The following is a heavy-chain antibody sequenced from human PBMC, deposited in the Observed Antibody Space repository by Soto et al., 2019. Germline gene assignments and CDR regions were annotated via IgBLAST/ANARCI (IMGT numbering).Heavy chain of an antibody. CDR2: ISGSGGST. Sequence: PGGSLRLSCAASGFTFSSYAMSWVRQAPGKGLEWVSAISGSGGSTYYADSVKGRFTISRDNSKNTLYLQMNSLRAEDTAVYYCAKSGGGQLLGNCHHRYRMYFRARGTTVPGSS. CDR3: AKSGGGQLLGNCHHRYRMYF. J-gene: IGHJ6*02. CDR1: GFTFSSYA. D-gene: IGHD6-25*01. V-gene: IGHV3-23*01.